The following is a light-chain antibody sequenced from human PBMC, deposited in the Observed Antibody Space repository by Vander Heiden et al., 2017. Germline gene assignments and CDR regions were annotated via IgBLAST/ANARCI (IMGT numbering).Light chain of an antibody. CDR3: QQDDNLPFT. V-gene: IGKV1-33*01. Sequence: DIQMTQFPSSLSASVGDRVTITCQASQDITNYLNWYQQKPGKAPKLLIYDASNLETGVPSRFSGSGSGTDFTFTISSLQPEDIATYYCQQDDNLPFTFGHGTKVDIK. CDR1: QDITNY. CDR2: DAS. J-gene: IGKJ3*01.